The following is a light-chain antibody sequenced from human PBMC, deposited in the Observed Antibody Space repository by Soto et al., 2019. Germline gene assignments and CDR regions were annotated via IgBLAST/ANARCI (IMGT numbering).Light chain of an antibody. CDR2: GAS. Sequence: NYLAWYQQKPGQAPRLLIYGASSRATGIPDRFSGSGSGTDFTLTINRLEPEDFAVYFCQQTGSSPWTFGQGTKVDIK. CDR3: QQTGSSPWT. CDR1: NY. V-gene: IGKV3-20*01. J-gene: IGKJ1*01.